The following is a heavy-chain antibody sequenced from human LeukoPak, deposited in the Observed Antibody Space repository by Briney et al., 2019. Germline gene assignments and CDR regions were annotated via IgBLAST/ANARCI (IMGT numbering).Heavy chain of an antibody. Sequence: PSQTLSLTCTVSGVSISSGGYYWRWIRQHPGKGLEWIGYIYYSGSTYYNPSLKSRVTISVDTSKNQFTLKLSSVTAADTAVYYCARAVFGYSYGYDYWGQGTLVTVSS. J-gene: IGHJ4*02. CDR1: GVSISSGGYY. D-gene: IGHD5-18*01. CDR2: IYYSGST. V-gene: IGHV4-31*03. CDR3: ARAVFGYSYGYDY.